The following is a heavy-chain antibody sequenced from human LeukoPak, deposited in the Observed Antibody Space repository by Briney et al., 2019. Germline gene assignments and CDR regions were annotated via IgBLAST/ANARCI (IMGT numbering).Heavy chain of an antibody. D-gene: IGHD6-13*01. Sequence: SETLSLTCTVSGGSISSYYWSWIRQPAGKGLEWIGYMYYRGNTNYDPSLKSRVTISLDTPNHQFSLKLSSVTAADTAVYYCATGVHGIAAAGDYYFDYWGQGTLVTVSS. CDR1: GGSISSYY. CDR2: MYYRGNT. CDR3: ATGVHGIAAAGDYYFDY. J-gene: IGHJ4*02. V-gene: IGHV4-59*01.